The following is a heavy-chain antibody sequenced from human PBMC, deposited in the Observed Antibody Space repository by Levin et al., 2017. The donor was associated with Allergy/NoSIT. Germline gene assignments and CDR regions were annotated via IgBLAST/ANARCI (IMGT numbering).Heavy chain of an antibody. Sequence: SETLSLTCAVYGGSFSGYYWSWIRQPPGKGLEWIGEINHSGSTNYNPSLKSRVTISVDTSKKQFSLKLSSVTAADTAVYYCARDGDRYGYMDVWGKGTTVTVSS. J-gene: IGHJ6*03. D-gene: IGHD5-18*01. CDR2: INHSGST. CDR1: GGSFSGYY. V-gene: IGHV4-34*01. CDR3: ARDGDRYGYMDV.